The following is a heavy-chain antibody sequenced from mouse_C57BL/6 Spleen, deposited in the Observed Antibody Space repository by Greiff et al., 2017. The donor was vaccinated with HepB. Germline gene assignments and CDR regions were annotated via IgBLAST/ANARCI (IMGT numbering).Heavy chain of an antibody. CDR1: GFSLTSYG. CDR2: IWSGGST. J-gene: IGHJ4*01. D-gene: IGHD1-1*01. Sequence: QVQLQQSGPGLVQPSQSLSITCTVSGFSLTSYGVHWVRQSPGKGLEWLGVIWSGGSTDYNAAFISRLSISKDNSKSQVFFKMNSLQADDTAIYYCARNHYYGSSYDAMDYWGQGTSVTVSS. V-gene: IGHV2-2*01. CDR3: ARNHYYGSSYDAMDY.